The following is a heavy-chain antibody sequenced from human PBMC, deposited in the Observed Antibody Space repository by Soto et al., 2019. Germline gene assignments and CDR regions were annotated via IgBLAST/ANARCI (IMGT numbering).Heavy chain of an antibody. CDR2: SYYSGST. V-gene: IGHV4-31*03. D-gene: IGHD5-12*01. J-gene: IGHJ6*02. CDR1: GGSISSVGHY. CDR3: ARESGGYDSSTRYGLDV. Sequence: QVQLQESGPGLVKPSQTLSLTCSVSGGSISSVGHYWTWIRQQPGKGLEWIGYSYYSGSTDYNPSLKSRATIPVDRSKNQFSLNLTSVTAADTAIYYCARESGGYDSSTRYGLDVWGQGTTVTVS.